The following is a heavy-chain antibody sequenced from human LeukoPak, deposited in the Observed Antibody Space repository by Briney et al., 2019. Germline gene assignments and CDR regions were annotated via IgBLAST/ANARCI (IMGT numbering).Heavy chain of an antibody. V-gene: IGHV4-30-4*08. CDR1: GGSISSGGYY. J-gene: IGHJ5*02. Sequence: SQTLSLTCTVSGGSISSGGYYWSWIRQHPGKGLEWIGYIYYSGSTYYNPSLKSRVTISVDTSKNQFSLKLSSVTAADTAVYYCARGISITGTRGLFDPWGQGTLVTVSS. D-gene: IGHD1-7*01. CDR2: IYYSGST. CDR3: ARGISITGTRGLFDP.